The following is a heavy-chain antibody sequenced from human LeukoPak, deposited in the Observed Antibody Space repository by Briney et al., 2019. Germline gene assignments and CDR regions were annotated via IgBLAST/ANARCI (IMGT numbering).Heavy chain of an antibody. V-gene: IGHV3-20*04. CDR2: ISGDGGSK. CDR3: ARDGSGWYGDNWFDP. D-gene: IGHD6-13*01. CDR1: GFTFDNYG. Sequence: PGGSLRLSCAASGFTFDNYGMNWVRQVPGKGLEWVSGISGDGGSKGYAESVKCRFTISRDNARKSLYLQMNSLRAEGTAFYYCARDGSGWYGDNWFDPCGQGTLVTVSS. J-gene: IGHJ5*02.